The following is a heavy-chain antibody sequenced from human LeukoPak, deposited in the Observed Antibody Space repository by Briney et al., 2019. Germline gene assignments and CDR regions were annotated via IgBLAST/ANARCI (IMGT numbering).Heavy chain of an antibody. Sequence: ASVKVSCKASGYTFTGYYMHWVRQAPGQGLDWMGWINPNSGGTNYAQKFQGRVTMTRDTSISTAYMELSRLRSDDTAVYYCATFSAGGWYSPFDYWGQGTLVTVSS. V-gene: IGHV1-2*02. CDR2: INPNSGGT. CDR1: GYTFTGYY. D-gene: IGHD6-19*01. CDR3: ATFSAGGWYSPFDY. J-gene: IGHJ4*02.